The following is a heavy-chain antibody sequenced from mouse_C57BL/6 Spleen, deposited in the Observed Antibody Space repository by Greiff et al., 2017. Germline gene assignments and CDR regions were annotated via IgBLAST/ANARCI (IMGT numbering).Heavy chain of an antibody. CDR3: ARDEGTTVGYFDV. CDR2: INYDGSSP. V-gene: IGHV5-16*01. D-gene: IGHD1-1*01. CDR1: GLTFSDYY. Sequence: EVKLMESEGGLVQPGSSMKLSCTASGLTFSDYYMAWVRKVPEKGLEWVANINYDGSSPYYLDSLKSRFIISRDNAKNILYLQMSSLKSEDTATYYCARDEGTTVGYFDVWVTGTTVTVSS. J-gene: IGHJ1*03.